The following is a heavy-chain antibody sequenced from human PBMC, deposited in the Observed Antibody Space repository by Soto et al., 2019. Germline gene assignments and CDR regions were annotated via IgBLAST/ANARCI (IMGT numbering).Heavy chain of an antibody. Sequence: ASVKVSCKASGYTFTSYAMHWVRQAPGQRLEWMGWINAGNGNTKYSQKFQGRVTITRDTSASTAYMELSSLRSEDTAVYYCARRREDCTNGVCYTQNWFDPWGQGTLVTVSS. CDR3: ARRREDCTNGVCYTQNWFDP. D-gene: IGHD2-8*01. J-gene: IGHJ5*02. CDR2: INAGNGNT. CDR1: GYTFTSYA. V-gene: IGHV1-3*01.